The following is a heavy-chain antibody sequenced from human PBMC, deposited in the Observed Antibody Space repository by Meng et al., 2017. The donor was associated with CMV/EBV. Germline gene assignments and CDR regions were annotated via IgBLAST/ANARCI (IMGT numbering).Heavy chain of an antibody. J-gene: IGHJ4*02. CDR2: INHSGST. V-gene: IGHV4-34*01. CDR1: GGSFSGYY. Sequence: LSLTCAVYGGSFSGYYWSWIRPPPGKGLEWIGEINHSGSTNYNPSLKSRVTISVDTSKNQFSLKLSSVTAADTAVYYCARGRWLRYWGQGTLVTVSS. D-gene: IGHD3-22*01. CDR3: ARGRWLRY.